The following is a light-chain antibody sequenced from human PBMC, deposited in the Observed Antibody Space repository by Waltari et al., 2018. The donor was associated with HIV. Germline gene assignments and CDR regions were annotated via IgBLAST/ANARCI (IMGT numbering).Light chain of an antibody. Sequence: QSVLTQPPSVSGAPGQRVTISCTGISSNIGAGSDLPWYHHLPGTAPKLLIYGNNNRPSGVPDRFSGSKSGTSASLAITGLQAEDEADYYCQSYDSSLSGWVFGGGTKLTVL. CDR3: QSYDSSLSGWV. J-gene: IGLJ3*02. V-gene: IGLV1-40*01. CDR1: SSNIGAGSD. CDR2: GNN.